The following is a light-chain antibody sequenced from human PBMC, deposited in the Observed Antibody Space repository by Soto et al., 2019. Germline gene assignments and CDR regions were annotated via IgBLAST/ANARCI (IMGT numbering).Light chain of an antibody. J-gene: IGKJ2*01. CDR2: GTS. V-gene: IGKV3D-7*01. CDR3: QQYYYWHPYT. Sequence: PGERATLSCSASQSVRSSYLAWYQQRPGQAPRHLIYGTSTRATGIPDRFSGSGSGADFTLTISSLQSEDFAVYFCQQYYYWHPYTFGQGTKVDI. CDR1: QSVRSSY.